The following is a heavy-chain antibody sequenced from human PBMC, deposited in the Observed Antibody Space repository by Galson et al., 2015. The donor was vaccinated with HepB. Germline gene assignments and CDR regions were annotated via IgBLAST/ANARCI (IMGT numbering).Heavy chain of an antibody. V-gene: IGHV3-21*06. D-gene: IGHD6-19*01. CDR1: KFTFRNYN. CDR2: ISYNSDNI. CDR3: ARDWGITVSGTWWFDP. J-gene: IGHJ5*02. Sequence: SLRLSCAASKFTFRNYNMNWVRQTPGKGMEWVASISYNSDNINYADSVKGRFTISRDNAKNSLYLQMNSLRAEDTAVNYCARDWGITVSGTWWFDPWGQGTLVTVSS.